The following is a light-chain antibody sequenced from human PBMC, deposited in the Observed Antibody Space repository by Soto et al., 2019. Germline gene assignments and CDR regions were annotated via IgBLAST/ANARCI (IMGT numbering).Light chain of an antibody. CDR2: CAS. Sequence: DMQMTQSPSSLSASVGDRVTITCRASQTIDNYLNWYQHKPVKAPKLLIYCASTLRSGVSSRLTGSASGTHFTLIMDNQQAEGFATYYCQETYTIPFAFGQGTKLEI. CDR3: QETYTIPFA. V-gene: IGKV1-39*01. J-gene: IGKJ2*01. CDR1: QTIDNY.